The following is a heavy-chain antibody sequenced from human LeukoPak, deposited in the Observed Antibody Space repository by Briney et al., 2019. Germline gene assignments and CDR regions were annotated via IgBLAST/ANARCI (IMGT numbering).Heavy chain of an antibody. J-gene: IGHJ4*02. Sequence: GGSLRLSCAASGFTVSSNCMSWVRQAPGKGLEWVSLICSGGNTYYADSVKGRFTISRDDSKNTLYLQMNSLRAEDTAVYYCARQYCSGGTCYFFDYWGQGTLVTVSS. D-gene: IGHD2-15*01. CDR1: GFTVSSNC. CDR2: ICSGGNT. CDR3: ARQYCSGGTCYFFDY. V-gene: IGHV3-53*01.